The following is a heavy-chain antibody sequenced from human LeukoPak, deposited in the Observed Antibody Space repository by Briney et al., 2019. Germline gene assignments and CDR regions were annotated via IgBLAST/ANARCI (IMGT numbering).Heavy chain of an antibody. Sequence: GGSLRLSCAASGFTFSSYAMHWVRQAPGKGLEWVAVISYDGSNKFYADSVKGRFTISRDNSKNTLYLQMNSLRAEDTAVYYCARGGPELDYWGQGTLVTVSS. J-gene: IGHJ4*02. CDR2: ISYDGSNK. V-gene: IGHV3-30-3*01. D-gene: IGHD1-14*01. CDR3: ARGGPELDY. CDR1: GFTFSSYA.